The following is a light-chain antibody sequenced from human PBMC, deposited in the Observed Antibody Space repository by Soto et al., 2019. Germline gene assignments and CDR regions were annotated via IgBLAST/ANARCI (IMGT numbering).Light chain of an antibody. J-gene: IGLJ2*01. CDR3: GTWDSSLSVVV. V-gene: IGLV1-51*02. CDR2: ENN. CDR1: SSNIGNNY. Sequence: QSVLTQPPSVSAAPGQTVTISCSGSSSNIGNNYVSWYQQLPGTAPKLLIYENNKRPSGIPDRFSGSKSGTSATLGITGLQTGDEADHYCGTWDSSLSVVVFGGGTKVTVL.